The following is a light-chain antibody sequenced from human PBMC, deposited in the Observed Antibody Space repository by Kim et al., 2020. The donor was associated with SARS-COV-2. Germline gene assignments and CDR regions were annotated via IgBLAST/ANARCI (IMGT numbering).Light chain of an antibody. Sequence: GDRVTITCRASQDIGNSLAWCQQRPGKAPNLLIYGASTLQSGVPSRFSGSGSGTEFTLTISSLQPEDFATYYCQQVNSFPWTFGQGTKVDIK. CDR1: QDIGNS. CDR2: GAS. V-gene: IGKV1-9*01. J-gene: IGKJ1*01. CDR3: QQVNSFPWT.